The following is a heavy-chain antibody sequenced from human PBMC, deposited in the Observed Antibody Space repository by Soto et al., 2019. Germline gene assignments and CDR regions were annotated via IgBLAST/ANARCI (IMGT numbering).Heavy chain of an antibody. CDR1: SGSITSSNW. CDR3: ARYSRGQDYYMDV. V-gene: IGHV4-4*02. D-gene: IGHD6-25*01. Sequence: SETLSLTCAVSSGSITSSNWWTWVRQPPGKGPEWIGDIYHNGSTNYNPSLKSRVTISVDKSKNQFSLRLSSVTAADTAVYYCARYSRGQDYYMDVWGKGTTVTVSS. J-gene: IGHJ6*03. CDR2: IYHNGST.